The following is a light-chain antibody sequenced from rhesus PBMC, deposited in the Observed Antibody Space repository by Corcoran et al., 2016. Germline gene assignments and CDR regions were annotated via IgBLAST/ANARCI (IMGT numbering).Light chain of an antibody. CDR3: PQHNSPPRT. Sequence: DIQMTQSPSSLSASVGDRVTITCRASQTISSHLAWYQQKPGKVPELLIYAAYNLESGDPSRFSGSGSGTDFTLPISSLQPEDFATSYCPQHNSPPRTFGQGTKVEIK. CDR2: AAY. CDR1: QTISSH. V-gene: IGKV1-44*01. J-gene: IGKJ1*01.